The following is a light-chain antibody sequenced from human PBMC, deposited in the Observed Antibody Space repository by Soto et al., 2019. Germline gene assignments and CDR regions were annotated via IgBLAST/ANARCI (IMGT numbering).Light chain of an antibody. CDR1: SSDVEIYNL. Sequence: QSALTQPASVSGSPGQSITISCTGTSSDVEIYNLVSWYQQHPGKAPKLMISEVSKRPSGVSIRFSGSKSGNTASLTISGLQAEDEADYYCCSYAGSSPWVFGGGTKLTVL. CDR3: CSYAGSSPWV. V-gene: IGLV2-23*02. CDR2: EVS. J-gene: IGLJ3*02.